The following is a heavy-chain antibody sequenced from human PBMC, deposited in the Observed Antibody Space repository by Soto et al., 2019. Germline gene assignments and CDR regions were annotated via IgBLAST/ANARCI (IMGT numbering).Heavy chain of an antibody. Sequence: ASVKVSCKASGYTFTSYYMHWVRQAPGQGLEWMGIINPGGGSTSYAQKFQGRVTMTRDTSTSTVYMELSSLRSEDTAVYYCARDWTYYYDSSGYYLAYWGQGTLVTVSS. V-gene: IGHV1-46*01. J-gene: IGHJ4*02. CDR3: ARDWTYYYDSSGYYLAY. CDR1: GYTFTSYY. D-gene: IGHD3-22*01. CDR2: INPGGGST.